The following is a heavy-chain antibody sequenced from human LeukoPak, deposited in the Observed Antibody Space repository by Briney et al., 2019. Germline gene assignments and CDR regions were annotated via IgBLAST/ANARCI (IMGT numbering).Heavy chain of an antibody. CDR1: GYTFTSYY. CDR2: INPSGGTT. J-gene: IGHJ6*03. CDR3: ARTYRGYSYGYVYYYYYYMDV. D-gene: IGHD5-18*01. Sequence: GASVKVSCKASGYTFTSYYMHWVRQAPGQGLEWMGLINPSGGTTRYAQKFQGRVTMTRDTSISTAYMELSRLRFDDTAVYYCARTYRGYSYGYVYYYYYYMDVWGKGTTVTISS. V-gene: IGHV1-46*01.